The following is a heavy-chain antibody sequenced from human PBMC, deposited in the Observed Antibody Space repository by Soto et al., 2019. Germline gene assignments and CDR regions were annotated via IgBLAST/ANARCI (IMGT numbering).Heavy chain of an antibody. CDR3: ASTGFLEWLYVFDY. J-gene: IGHJ4*02. CDR1: GGSFCGYY. CDR2: INHSGST. D-gene: IGHD3-3*01. Sequence: QVQLQQWGAGLLKPSETLSLTCAVYGGSFCGYYWSWIRQPPGKGLEWIGEINHSGSTNYNASLKSRVTISVDTSKNQFSLKLSSVTPADTAVYYCASTGFLEWLYVFDYWGQGSLVTVSS. V-gene: IGHV4-34*01.